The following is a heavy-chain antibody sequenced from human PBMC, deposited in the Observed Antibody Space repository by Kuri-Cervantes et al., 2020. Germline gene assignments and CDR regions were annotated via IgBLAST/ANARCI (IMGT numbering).Heavy chain of an antibody. J-gene: IGHJ6*02. CDR3: AGVDCSSTSCYESYYYGMDV. CDR1: GYTFTGYY. Sequence: ASVKVSCKASGYTFTGYYMHWVRQAPGQGLEWWGWINPNSGGTNYAQKFQGRVTMTRDTSISTAYMVLRRWGSDDAAVYYCAGVDCSSTSCYESYYYGMDVWGQGTTVTVSS. CDR2: INPNSGGT. V-gene: IGHV1-2*02. D-gene: IGHD2-2*01.